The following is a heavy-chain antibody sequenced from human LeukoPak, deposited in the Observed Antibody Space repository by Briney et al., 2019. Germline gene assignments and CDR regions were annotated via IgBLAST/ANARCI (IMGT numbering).Heavy chain of an antibody. J-gene: IGHJ4*02. CDR1: GFTVSSNY. CDR3: ARSPYYSDSSGYYYVSYYLDY. V-gene: IGHV3-53*01. D-gene: IGHD3-22*01. Sequence: GGSLRLSCAASGFTVSSNYMSWVRQAPGKGLEWVSVIYSGGSTYYADSVKGRFTISRDNSKNTLYLQMNSLRAEDTAVYYCARSPYYSDSSGYYYVSYYLDYWGQGSLVTVSS. CDR2: IYSGGST.